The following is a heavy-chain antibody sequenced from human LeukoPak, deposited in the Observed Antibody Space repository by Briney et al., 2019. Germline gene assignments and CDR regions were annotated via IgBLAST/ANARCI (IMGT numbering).Heavy chain of an antibody. CDR1: GSIFNSYW. D-gene: IGHD4-17*01. J-gene: IGHJ1*01. CDR3: ARGLEIDYGDYGYFQH. Sequence: PGGSLRLSCAASGSIFNSYWMTWVRQAPGKGLEWVAKIKQGGSEKYYVDSVKGRFTISRDNAKSSLYLQMNSLIADDTAVYYCARGLEIDYGDYGYFQHWGQGTLVTVSS. V-gene: IGHV3-7*01. CDR2: IKQGGSEK.